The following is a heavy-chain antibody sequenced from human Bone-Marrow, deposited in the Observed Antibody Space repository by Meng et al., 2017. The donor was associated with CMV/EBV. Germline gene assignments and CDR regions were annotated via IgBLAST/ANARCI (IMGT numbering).Heavy chain of an antibody. CDR3: ARGYSGSYYDWIDY. D-gene: IGHD1-26*01. J-gene: IGHJ4*02. CDR1: GFTFSSYT. CDR2: INSDGSST. V-gene: IGHV3-74*01. Sequence: GGSLRLSCAASGFTFSSYTMNWVRQAPGKGPEWVSRINSDGSSTSYADSVKGRFTISRDNAKNTLYLQMNSLRAEDTAVYYCARGYSGSYYDWIDYWGQGTRVTGSS.